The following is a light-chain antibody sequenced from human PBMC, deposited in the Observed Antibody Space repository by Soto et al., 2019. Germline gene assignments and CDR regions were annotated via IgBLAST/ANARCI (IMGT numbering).Light chain of an antibody. V-gene: IGKV1-9*01. CDR2: ATS. J-gene: IGKJ4*01. CDR1: QGTSSY. CDR3: QQLYSYRLT. Sequence: DIQLTQSPSFLSASVGDRVTITCRASQGTSSYLAWYQQKPGKAPNLLIYATSTLQSGVPSRFSGSGSGTEFTLTISNLQPEDFASCYCQQLYSYRLTFGGGTKVEIK.